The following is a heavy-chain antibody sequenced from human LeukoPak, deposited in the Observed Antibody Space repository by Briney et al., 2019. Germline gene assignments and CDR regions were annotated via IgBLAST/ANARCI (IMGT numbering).Heavy chain of an antibody. D-gene: IGHD6-6*01. CDR3: AREYSSSSGRAFDI. CDR1: GFTLSTYT. J-gene: IGHJ3*02. Sequence: AGGSLRLSCAASGFTLSTYTMNWVRQAPGKGLQWVSYISSSSSTIYYADSVKGRFTISRDNAKNSLYLQMNSLRDEDTAVYYCAREYSSSSGRAFDIWGQGTMVTVSS. CDR2: ISSSSSTI. V-gene: IGHV3-48*02.